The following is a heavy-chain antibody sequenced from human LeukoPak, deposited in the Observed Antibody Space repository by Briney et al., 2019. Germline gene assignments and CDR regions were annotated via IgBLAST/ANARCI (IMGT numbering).Heavy chain of an antibody. J-gene: IGHJ4*02. CDR3: ARGPRLSPWFGEFYTPFDY. D-gene: IGHD3-10*01. CDR2: INHSGST. Sequence: SETLSLTCAVYGGSLSGYYWSWIRQPPGKGLEWIGEINHSGSTNYNPSLKSRVTISVDTSKNQFSLKLSSVTAADTAVYYCARGPRLSPWFGEFYTPFDYWGQGTLVTVSS. CDR1: GGSLSGYY. V-gene: IGHV4-34*01.